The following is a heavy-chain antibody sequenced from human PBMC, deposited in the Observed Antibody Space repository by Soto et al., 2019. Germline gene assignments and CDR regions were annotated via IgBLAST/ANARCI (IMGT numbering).Heavy chain of an antibody. CDR3: AKSKGSSWYRKFDY. CDR2: ISGSGGST. D-gene: IGHD6-13*01. J-gene: IGHJ4*02. V-gene: IGHV3-23*01. Sequence: GGSLRLSCAASGFTFSSYAMSWVRQAPGKGLEWVSAISGSGGSTYYAESVKGRFTISRDNSKNTLYLQMNSLRAEDTAVYYCAKSKGSSWYRKFDYWGQGTLVTVSS. CDR1: GFTFSSYA.